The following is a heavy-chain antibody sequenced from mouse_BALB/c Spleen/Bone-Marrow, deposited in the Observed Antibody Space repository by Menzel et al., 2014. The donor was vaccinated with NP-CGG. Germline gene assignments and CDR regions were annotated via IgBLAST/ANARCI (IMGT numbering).Heavy chain of an antibody. Sequence: DVKLQESGTVLARPGASVKMSCKASGYTFTSYWMHWVKQRPGQGLEWIGTIYPGNSDTTYNQKFKGKAKLTAVTSTSTAYMELSSLTNEDSAVYYCTTLARNYFDYWGQGTTLTVSS. CDR1: GYTFTSYW. CDR3: TTLARNYFDY. CDR2: IYPGNSDT. J-gene: IGHJ2*01. V-gene: IGHV1-5*01.